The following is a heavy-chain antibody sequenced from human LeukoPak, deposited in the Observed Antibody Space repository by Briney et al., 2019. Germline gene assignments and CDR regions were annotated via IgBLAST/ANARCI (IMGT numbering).Heavy chain of an antibody. CDR2: ISETSSHT. V-gene: IGHV3-21*06. Sequence: GGSLRLSCAASTFIFSGYSMNWVRQAPGEGLEWVSYISETSSHTYYAASVKGRFTISRDNAKNSLYLQMNSLRAEDTGIYYCARDRAPRARIGGMDVWGQGTTVTVSS. CDR3: ARDRAPRARIGGMDV. J-gene: IGHJ6*02. D-gene: IGHD3-16*01. CDR1: TFIFSGYS.